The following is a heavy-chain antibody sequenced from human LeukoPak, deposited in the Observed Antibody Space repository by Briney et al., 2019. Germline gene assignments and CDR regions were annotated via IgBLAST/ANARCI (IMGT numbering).Heavy chain of an antibody. CDR2: IYHSGST. CDR3: ARNYFGSGTYPFDY. D-gene: IGHD3-10*01. V-gene: IGHV4-4*02. Sequence: SGTLSLTCAVSGGSISSSNWWSWVRQPPGKGLGWIGEIYHSGSTNYNPSLKSRVTISVDKSKNQFSLKLSSVTAADTAVYYCARNYFGSGTYPFDYWGQGTLVTVSS. J-gene: IGHJ4*02. CDR1: GGSISSSNW.